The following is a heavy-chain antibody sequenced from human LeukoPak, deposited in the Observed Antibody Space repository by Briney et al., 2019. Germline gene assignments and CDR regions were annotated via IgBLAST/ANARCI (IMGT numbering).Heavy chain of an antibody. CDR2: FYYSGNT. D-gene: IGHD2/OR15-2a*01. CDR1: GASISSTSHY. Sequence: PSETLSLTCNVSGASISSTSHYWGWIRQPPGRGLEWIGSFYYSGNTYYNPSLKSRVTISIDTSKNQFSLKVSSVTAADTAVYYCARGGSNFDYWGQGSLVTVSS. CDR3: ARGGSNFDY. V-gene: IGHV4-39*07. J-gene: IGHJ4*02.